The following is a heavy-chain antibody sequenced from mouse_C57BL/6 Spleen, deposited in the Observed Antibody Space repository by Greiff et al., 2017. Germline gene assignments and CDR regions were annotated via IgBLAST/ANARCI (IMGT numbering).Heavy chain of an antibody. CDR1: GFTFSDYG. V-gene: IGHV5-17*01. D-gene: IGHD2-2*01. CDR2: ISSGSSTI. CDR3: ANVGYGRYFDV. J-gene: IGHJ1*03. Sequence: EVNVVESGGGLVKPGGSLKLSCAASGFTFSDYGMHWVRQAPEKGLEWVAYISSGSSTIYYADTVKGRFTISRYNAKNTLFLQMTSLRSEDTDMYYCANVGYGRYFDVWGTGTTVTVSS.